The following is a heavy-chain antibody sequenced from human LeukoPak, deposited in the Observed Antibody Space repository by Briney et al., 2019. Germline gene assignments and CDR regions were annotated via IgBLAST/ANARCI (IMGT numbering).Heavy chain of an antibody. V-gene: IGHV4-34*01. J-gene: IGHJ6*03. CDR1: GGSFNAYY. CDR3: ARGLRFIQGPGYYYLDV. Sequence: SETLSLTCAVYGGSFNAYYWTWIRQTPGKGLEWIGEINHSGNTNYNPSLESRVTISADTSKNQFSLNLGSVTAADTAIYYCARGLRFIQGPGYYYLDVWGKGTTVTVSS. CDR2: INHSGNT. D-gene: IGHD3-16*02.